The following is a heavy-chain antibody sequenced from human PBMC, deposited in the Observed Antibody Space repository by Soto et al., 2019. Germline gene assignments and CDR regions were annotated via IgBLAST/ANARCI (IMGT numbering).Heavy chain of an antibody. V-gene: IGHV1-69*08. CDR3: AGDASYFDCLPHFDY. CDR2: IIPIIVIA. Sequence: QVQLVQSGAEVKKPGSSVKVSCKASGCTFSSYTISWLRQAPGQGLDWMGRIIPIIVIANYAQKFQGRVTINADKSRSTAYMELSSLRSDDTAVYYCAGDASYFDCLPHFDYWGQGTLGTFAA. J-gene: IGHJ4*02. CDR1: GCTFSSYT. D-gene: IGHD3-9*01.